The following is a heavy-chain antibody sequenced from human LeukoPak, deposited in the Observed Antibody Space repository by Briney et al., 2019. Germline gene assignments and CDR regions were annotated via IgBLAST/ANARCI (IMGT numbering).Heavy chain of an antibody. D-gene: IGHD5-24*01. CDR2: IYSGGST. J-gene: IGHJ4*02. V-gene: IGHV3-53*01. CDR3: ARDPEMATIYD. CDR1: GFTVSSNY. Sequence: SGGSLRLSCAASGFTVSSNYMSWVRQAPGKGLEWVSVIYSGGSTYYADSVKGRFTISRDNSKNTLYLQMNSLRAEDTAVYYCARDPEMATIYDWGQGTLVTVSS.